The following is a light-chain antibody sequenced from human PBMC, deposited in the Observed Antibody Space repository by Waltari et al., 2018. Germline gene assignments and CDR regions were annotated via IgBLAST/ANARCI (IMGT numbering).Light chain of an antibody. CDR1: QSLLHSNGYNY. J-gene: IGKJ2*01. CDR3: MQALQTPT. CDR2: LGS. V-gene: IGKV2-28*01. Sequence: DIVMTQSPLSLPVTPGEPASISCRSSQSLLHSNGYNYLDWYLQKPGQSPQLLIYLGSNRASGVPDRFSGSGSGTAFTLKISRVEAEDAGVYYCMQALQTPTFGQGTKLEI.